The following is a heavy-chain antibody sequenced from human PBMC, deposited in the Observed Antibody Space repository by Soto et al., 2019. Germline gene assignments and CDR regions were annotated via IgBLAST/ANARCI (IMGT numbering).Heavy chain of an antibody. CDR3: ARTRGAQLRGAVAGTWDYCYYYGMDV. J-gene: IGHJ6*02. V-gene: IGHV6-1*01. D-gene: IGHD6-19*01. Sequence: PSQTLSLTCAISGDSVSSNSAAWNWIRQSPSRGLEWLGRTYYRSKWYNDYAVSVKSRITINPDTSKNQFSLQLNSVTPEDTAVYYCARTRGAQLRGAVAGTWDYCYYYGMDVWGQGTTVTVSS. CDR1: GDSVSSNSAA. CDR2: TYYRSKWYN.